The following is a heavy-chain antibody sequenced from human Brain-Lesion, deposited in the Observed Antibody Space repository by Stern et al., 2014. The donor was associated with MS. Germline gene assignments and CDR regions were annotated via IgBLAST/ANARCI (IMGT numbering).Heavy chain of an antibody. J-gene: IGHJ5*02. Sequence: QVQLVQSGSGLVKPSQTLSLTCSVSGYSITSAAFSWTWIRQAPGKGLEWIGYMYYGGSPLYNPSLRSRVNIYVDTSKNQFSLRLNSVTAADTAVYYCARGRSGVHPPLDPWGQGTLVTVSS. CDR1: GYSITSAAFS. D-gene: IGHD1-26*01. CDR3: ARGRSGVHPPLDP. V-gene: IGHV4-30-2*01. CDR2: MYYGGSP.